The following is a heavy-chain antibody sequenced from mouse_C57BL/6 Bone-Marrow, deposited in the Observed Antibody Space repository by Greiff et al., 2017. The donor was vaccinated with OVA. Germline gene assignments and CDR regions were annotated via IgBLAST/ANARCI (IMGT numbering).Heavy chain of an antibody. V-gene: IGHV1-55*01. J-gene: IGHJ1*03. D-gene: IGHD1-1*01. CDR2: IYPGSGST. CDR3: ARREDYYGREYFDV. CDR1: GYTFTSYW. Sequence: QVQLKQPGAELVKPGASVKMSCKASGYTFTSYWITWVKQRPGQGLEWIGDIYPGSGSTNYNEKFKSKATLTVDTSSSTAYMQLSSLTSEDSAVYYCARREDYYGREYFDVWGTGTTVTVSS.